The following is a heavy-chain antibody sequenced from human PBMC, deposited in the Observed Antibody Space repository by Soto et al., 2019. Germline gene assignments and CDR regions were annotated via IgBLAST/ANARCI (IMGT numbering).Heavy chain of an antibody. D-gene: IGHD2-2*01. Sequence: ASVKVSCKASGYTFTSYAMHWVRQAPGQSLEWMGWINAGNGNTKYSQKFQGRVTITRDTSASTAYMELSSLRSEDTAVYYCARGRCSSTSCSYGRFDPWGQGTLVTVSS. V-gene: IGHV1-3*01. J-gene: IGHJ5*02. CDR2: INAGNGNT. CDR3: ARGRCSSTSCSYGRFDP. CDR1: GYTFTSYA.